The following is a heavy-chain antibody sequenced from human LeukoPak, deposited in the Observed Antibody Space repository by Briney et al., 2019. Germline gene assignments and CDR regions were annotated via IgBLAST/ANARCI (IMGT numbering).Heavy chain of an antibody. D-gene: IGHD6-13*01. CDR1: GGSIRSYY. CDR2: IYSSGST. CDR3: ARKVIAAAAHYFDY. V-gene: IGHV4-4*09. Sequence: SETLSLPFPVSGGSIRSYYWSWIRPAPGKGREWIGYIYSSGSTNYNPTLKSRVTISVDMSKNQFSLKVNFVTAADTGVYYCARKVIAAAAHYFDYWGQGTLVTVSP. J-gene: IGHJ4*02.